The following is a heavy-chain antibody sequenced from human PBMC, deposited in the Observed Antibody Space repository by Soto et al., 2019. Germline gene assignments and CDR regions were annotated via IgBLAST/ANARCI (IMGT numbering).Heavy chain of an antibody. V-gene: IGHV3-21*02. D-gene: IGHD5-18*01. Sequence: EEQLVESGGGLVKPGGSLRLSCAASGFTFSSDSMNWVRQAPGKGLEWVSSISSSGEDIHYADSVKGRFTISRDNAKNLLYLQMDSLRAEDTAVYYCAGAEYRFGYCSDYWGQGTLVTVSS. J-gene: IGHJ4*02. CDR3: AGAEYRFGYCSDY. CDR2: ISSSGEDI. CDR1: GFTFSSDS.